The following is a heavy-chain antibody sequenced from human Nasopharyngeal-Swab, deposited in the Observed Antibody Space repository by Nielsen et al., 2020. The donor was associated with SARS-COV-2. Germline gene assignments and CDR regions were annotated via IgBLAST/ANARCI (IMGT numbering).Heavy chain of an antibody. V-gene: IGHV3-48*04. CDR2: ITSGNSV. Sequence: GGSPRLSCATSGFTFSPYTMTWVRQAPGKGLQWISYITSGNSVQYADSVRGRSTISRDNAKNSLYLQMNSLTAEDTAVYYCARERGGGYGDYWGQGTLVTVSS. D-gene: IGHD5-12*01. CDR3: ARERGGGYGDY. J-gene: IGHJ4*02. CDR1: GFTFSPYT.